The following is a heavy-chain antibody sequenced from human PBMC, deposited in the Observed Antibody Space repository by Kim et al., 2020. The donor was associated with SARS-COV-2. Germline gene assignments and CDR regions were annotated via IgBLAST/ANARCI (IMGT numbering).Heavy chain of an antibody. CDR3: ARDRGFTTDPTFVDYYGVDV. CDR1: GGSISNGDYY. V-gene: IGHV4-31*03. Sequence: SETLSLTCTVSGGSISNGDYYWTWIRQHPGKGLEWIGYIYYSGSTHYNPSLKGRVTMSVDTSKNQFSLKLSSMTAADTAVYYCARDRGFTTDPTFVDYYGVDVWGQRTTVTVSS. CDR2: IYYSGST. D-gene: IGHD3-22*01. J-gene: IGHJ6*01.